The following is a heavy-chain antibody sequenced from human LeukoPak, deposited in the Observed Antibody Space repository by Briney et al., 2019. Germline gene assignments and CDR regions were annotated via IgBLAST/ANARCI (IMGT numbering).Heavy chain of an antibody. V-gene: IGHV3-74*01. J-gene: IGHJ4*02. CDR2: INTDGSST. D-gene: IGHD2-21*02. CDR1: GFTFVSYG. CDR3: ARELPREVTPDY. Sequence: GGSLRLSCSASGFTFVSYGTQSVRQAPGKGLVWVSRINTDGSSTSYADSVKGRFTISRDNAKNTRYLQMNSLRAEDTGGYYWARELPREVTPDYWGQGTLVTVSS.